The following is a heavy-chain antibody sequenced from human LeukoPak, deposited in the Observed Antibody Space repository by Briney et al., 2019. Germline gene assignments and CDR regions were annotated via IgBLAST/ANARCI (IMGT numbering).Heavy chain of an antibody. CDR3: AREVGGLRGYYYYGMDV. V-gene: IGHV3-23*01. D-gene: IGHD4-17*01. Sequence: GGSLRLSCAASGFTSSSYAMSWVRQAPGKGLEWVSAISGSGGSTYYADSVKGRFTISRDNSKNTLYLQMNSLRAEDTAVYYCAREVGGLRGYYYYGMDVWGQGTTVTVSS. J-gene: IGHJ6*02. CDR1: GFTSSSYA. CDR2: ISGSGGST.